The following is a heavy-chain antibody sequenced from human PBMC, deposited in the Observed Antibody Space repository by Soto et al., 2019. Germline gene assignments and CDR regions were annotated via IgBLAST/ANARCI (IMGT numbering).Heavy chain of an antibody. V-gene: IGHV3-33*01. J-gene: IGHJ4*02. D-gene: IGHD4-17*01. CDR2: RWYDGSNR. CDR3: ERDLKTSHCDY. Sequence: QVQLVESGGGVVQPGGSLRLSCAASGFAFNAYSMHWVRRAPGKGLMRVAIRWYDGSNRYYGESVKGRFTISIENSKNTVYLPMNCLRVEDKAVEYCERDLKTSHCDYWGQGSMVTVSS. CDR1: GFAFNAYS.